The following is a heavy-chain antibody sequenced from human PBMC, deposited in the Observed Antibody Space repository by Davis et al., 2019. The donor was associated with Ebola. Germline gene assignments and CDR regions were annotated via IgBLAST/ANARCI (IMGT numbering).Heavy chain of an antibody. V-gene: IGHV3-11*01. Sequence: GESLKISCAASGFTFSDYYMSWIRQAPGKGLEWVSYISSSGSTIYYADSVKGRFTISRDNAKNSLYLQMNSLRAKDTAVYYCARAIRYFDWLLNDAFDFWGQGTMVTVSS. D-gene: IGHD3-9*01. CDR1: GFTFSDYY. CDR3: ARAIRYFDWLLNDAFDF. J-gene: IGHJ3*01. CDR2: ISSSGSTI.